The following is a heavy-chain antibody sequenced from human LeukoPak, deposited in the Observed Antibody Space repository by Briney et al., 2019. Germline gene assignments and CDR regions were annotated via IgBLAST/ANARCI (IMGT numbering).Heavy chain of an antibody. J-gene: IGHJ5*02. Sequence: ASVKVSCKASGYTFTGYYMHWVRQAPGQGLEWMGWINPNSGGTNYAQKFQGRVTMTRDTSISTAYMELSRLRSDDTVVYYCAREGSYGSGSYYNGHNWFDPWGRGTLVTVSS. D-gene: IGHD3-10*01. CDR1: GYTFTGYY. CDR2: INPNSGGT. V-gene: IGHV1-2*02. CDR3: AREGSYGSGSYYNGHNWFDP.